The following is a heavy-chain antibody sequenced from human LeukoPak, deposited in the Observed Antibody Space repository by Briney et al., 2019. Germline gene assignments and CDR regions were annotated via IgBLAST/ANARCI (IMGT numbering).Heavy chain of an antibody. CDR3: ARDAPITIFGVVILKSNWFDP. CDR1: GGSISSSSYY. J-gene: IGHJ5*02. V-gene: IGHV4-39*07. Sequence: PSETLSLTCTVSGGSISSSSYYWGWIRQPPGKGLEWIGSIYYSGSTNYNPSLKSRVTMSVDTSKNQFSLKLSSVTAADTAVYYCARDAPITIFGVVILKSNWFDPWGQGTLVTVSS. D-gene: IGHD3-3*01. CDR2: IYYSGST.